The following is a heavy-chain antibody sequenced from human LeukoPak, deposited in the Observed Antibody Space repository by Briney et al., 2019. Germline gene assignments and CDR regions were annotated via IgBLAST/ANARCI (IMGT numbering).Heavy chain of an antibody. J-gene: IGHJ4*02. D-gene: IGHD5-18*01. CDR2: IIPIFGTA. Sequence: SVKVSCTASGGTFSSYAISWVRQAPGQGLEWMGGIIPIFGTANYAQKFQGRVTITADESTSTAYMELSSLRSEDTAVYYCASPEGGYSYGYVYWGQGTLVTVSS. V-gene: IGHV1-69*13. CDR1: GGTFSSYA. CDR3: ASPEGGYSYGYVY.